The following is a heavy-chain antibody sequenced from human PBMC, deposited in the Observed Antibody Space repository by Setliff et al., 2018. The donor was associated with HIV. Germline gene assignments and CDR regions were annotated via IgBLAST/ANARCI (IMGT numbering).Heavy chain of an antibody. J-gene: IGHJ5*02. CDR1: GGSIGGGGYY. D-gene: IGHD6-13*01. CDR3: ARALSAAGLAWFDP. CDR2: IYHSGST. V-gene: IGHV4-61*08. Sequence: SETLSLTCTVSGGSIGGGGYYWSWIRQHPGKGLEWIGYIYHSGSTNYNPSLKGRVTISVDTSKDQFSLNLRSVTAADTAVYYCARALSAAGLAWFDPWGQGTLVTVSS.